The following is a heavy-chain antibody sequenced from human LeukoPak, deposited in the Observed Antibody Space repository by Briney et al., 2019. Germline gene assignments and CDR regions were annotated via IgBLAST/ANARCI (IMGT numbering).Heavy chain of an antibody. Sequence: PGGSLRLSCAASGFTFSSYAMSWVRQAPGKGLEWVSIIYSGGSTNYADSVKGRFTISRDNSKNTVYLQMNGLRAEDTAVYYCTGDVYQHWGQGTLVTVSS. V-gene: IGHV3-53*01. CDR2: IYSGGST. D-gene: IGHD1-14*01. CDR3: TGDVYQH. CDR1: GFTFSSYA. J-gene: IGHJ1*01.